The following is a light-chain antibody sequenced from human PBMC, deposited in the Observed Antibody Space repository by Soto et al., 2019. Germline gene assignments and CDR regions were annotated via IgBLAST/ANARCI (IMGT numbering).Light chain of an antibody. J-gene: IGKJ2*01. V-gene: IGKV4-1*01. CDR2: WAS. Sequence: DIVMTQSPDSLAVSLGGRATINCKSSQSVSYSSNNKNYLTWYQQKQGQPPKVLIYWASTRESGVPDRFSGSGSGTDFTLTISSLQAEDVAVYYCQQYYSTPYTFGQGTKLEIK. CDR3: QQYYSTPYT. CDR1: QSVSYSSNNKNY.